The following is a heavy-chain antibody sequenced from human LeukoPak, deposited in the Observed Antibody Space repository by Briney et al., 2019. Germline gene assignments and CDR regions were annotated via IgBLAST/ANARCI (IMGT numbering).Heavy chain of an antibody. CDR2: IRYDGSNK. CDR3: AKSEGDYVWGSYRGYFDY. Sequence: SGGSLRLSCAASGFAFSSYGMHWVRQAPGKGLEWVAFIRYDGSNKYYADSVKGRFTISRDNSKNTLYLQMNSLRAEDTAVYYCAKSEGDYVWGSYRGYFDYWGQGTLVTVSS. J-gene: IGHJ4*02. V-gene: IGHV3-30*02. CDR1: GFAFSSYG. D-gene: IGHD3-16*02.